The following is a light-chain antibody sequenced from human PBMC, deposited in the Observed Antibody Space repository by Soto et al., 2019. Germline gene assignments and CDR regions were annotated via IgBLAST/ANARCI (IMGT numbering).Light chain of an antibody. J-gene: IGKJ3*01. CDR2: AAS. CDR3: QQYRTYPFT. CDR1: QGIDNY. V-gene: IGKV1-16*02. Sequence: DIQVTQSPSSLSASVGDRVTITCRASQGIDNYLAWIQQRPGKAPRSLIYAASNLHHGVPSKFRASGSGTDFTLTISSLQPEDFATYYCQQYRTYPFTFGPATKV.